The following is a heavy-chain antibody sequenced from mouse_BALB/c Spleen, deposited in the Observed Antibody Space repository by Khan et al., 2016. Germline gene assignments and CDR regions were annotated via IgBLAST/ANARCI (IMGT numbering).Heavy chain of an antibody. CDR1: GYTFTSHW. J-gene: IGHJ4*01. V-gene: IGHV1-7*01. CDR3: TRVYYGYAMDY. CDR2: INAGTGYT. D-gene: IGHD1-1*01. Sequence: QVQLKQSGPELAKPGASVRMSCKASGYTFTSHWMHWIKQRPGQGLEWIGYINAGTGYTEFSQNFKDKATLTADNSSSTAYLQLSSLTSEDSAVYYCTRVYYGYAMDYWGQGTSVTVSS.